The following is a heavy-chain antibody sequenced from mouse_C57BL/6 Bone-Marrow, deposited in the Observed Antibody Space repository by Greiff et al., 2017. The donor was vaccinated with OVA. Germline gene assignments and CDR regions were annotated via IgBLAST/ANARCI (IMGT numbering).Heavy chain of an antibody. CDR3: ARNGMITTWNYARDY. CDR2: IWSGGST. V-gene: IGHV2-2*01. D-gene: IGHD2-4*01. CDR1: GFSLTSYG. Sequence: VQVVESGPGLVQPSQSLSITCTVSGFSLTSYGVHWVRQSPGKGLEWLGVIWSGGSTDYNAAFISRLSISKDNSKSQVFFKMNSLQADDTAIYYCARNGMITTWNYARDYWGQGTSVTVSS. J-gene: IGHJ4*01.